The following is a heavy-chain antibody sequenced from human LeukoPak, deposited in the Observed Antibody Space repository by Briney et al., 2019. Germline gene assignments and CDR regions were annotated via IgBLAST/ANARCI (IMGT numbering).Heavy chain of an antibody. CDR1: GFTFSSYG. Sequence: GRSLRLSCAASGFTFSSYGMHWVRQAPGKGLEWVAVIWYDGSNKYYADSVKGRFTISRDNSKNTLYLQMNSLRAEDTAVYYCAKDLGVRRFGEFYYYYYGMDVWGQGTTVTVSS. D-gene: IGHD3-10*01. V-gene: IGHV3-33*06. CDR2: IWYDGSNK. J-gene: IGHJ6*02. CDR3: AKDLGVRRFGEFYYYYYGMDV.